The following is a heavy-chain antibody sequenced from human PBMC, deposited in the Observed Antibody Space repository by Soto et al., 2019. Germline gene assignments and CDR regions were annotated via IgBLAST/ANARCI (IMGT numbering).Heavy chain of an antibody. CDR2: IYYSGST. J-gene: IGHJ6*02. Sequence: SETLSLTCTVSGGSISSGDYYWSWIRQPPGKGLEWIGYIYYSGSTYYNPSLKSRVTISVDTSKNQFSLKLSSVTAADTAVYYCARDYGYCTNGVCDQHYYRLDVWGQGTTVTVSS. D-gene: IGHD2-8*01. CDR3: ARDYGYCTNGVCDQHYYRLDV. CDR1: GGSISSGDYY. V-gene: IGHV4-30-4*01.